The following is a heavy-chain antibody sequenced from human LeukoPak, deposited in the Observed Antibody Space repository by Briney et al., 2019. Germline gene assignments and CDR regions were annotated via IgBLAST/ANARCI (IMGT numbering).Heavy chain of an antibody. J-gene: IGHJ4*02. CDR2: SYYSGST. CDR1: GGAMNNYY. D-gene: IGHD2-2*01. V-gene: IGHV4-59*08. CDR3: ARLGSVAMPFDY. Sequence: SETLSLTCTVSGGAMNNYYWNWIRQPPGKGLEWIGYSYYSGSTNYNPSLKSRVNISVDTSKNQFSLNLSSVTAADTAVYYCARLGSVAMPFDYWGQGTLVTVSS.